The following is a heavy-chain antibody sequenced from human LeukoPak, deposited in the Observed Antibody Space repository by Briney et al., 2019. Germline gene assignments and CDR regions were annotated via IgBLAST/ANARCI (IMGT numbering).Heavy chain of an antibody. J-gene: IGHJ3*02. CDR1: GGSISSSNW. CDR3: ARERVGATTYDAFDI. Sequence: SETLSLTCAVSGGSISSSNWWSWVRQPPGKGLERIGEIYHSGSTNYNPSLKGRVTISVDKSKNQFSLKLSSVTAADTAVYYCARERVGATTYDAFDIWGQGTMVTVSS. V-gene: IGHV4-4*02. D-gene: IGHD1-26*01. CDR2: IYHSGST.